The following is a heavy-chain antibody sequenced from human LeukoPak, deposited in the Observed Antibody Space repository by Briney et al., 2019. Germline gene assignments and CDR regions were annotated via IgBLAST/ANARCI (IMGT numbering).Heavy chain of an antibody. CDR2: ITSSGSTI. V-gene: IGHV3-48*03. J-gene: IGHJ3*02. D-gene: IGHD3-10*01. CDR3: AREGRYYGSGSHRDGFDI. CDR1: GFTFSRYE. Sequence: GGSLRLSCAASGFTFSRYEMNWVRQAPGKGLEWVSYITSSGSTIYYADSVKGRFTISRHNAKNSLYLQMNSLRAEDTAVYYCAREGRYYGSGSHRDGFDIWGQGTMDTVSS.